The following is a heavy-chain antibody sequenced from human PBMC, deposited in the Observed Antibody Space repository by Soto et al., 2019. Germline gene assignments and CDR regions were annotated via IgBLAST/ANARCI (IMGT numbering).Heavy chain of an antibody. Sequence: QLQLQESGPGLVKPSETLSLTCTVSGGSISSSSYYWDWIRQPPGKGLEWIGSIYYSGSTYYNPSLKSRVTISVDTSKNQFSLKLSSVTAADTAVYYCARTTDYCSSTSCYFLLEPPDWYFDLWGRGTLVTVSS. V-gene: IGHV4-39*01. D-gene: IGHD2-2*01. CDR3: ARTTDYCSSTSCYFLLEPPDWYFDL. CDR2: IYYSGST. J-gene: IGHJ2*01. CDR1: GGSISSSSYY.